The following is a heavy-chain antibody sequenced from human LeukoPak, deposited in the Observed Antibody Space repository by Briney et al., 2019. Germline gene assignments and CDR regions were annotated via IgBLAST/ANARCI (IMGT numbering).Heavy chain of an antibody. CDR1: GYSISSGYC. Sequence: SETLSLTCTVSGYSISSGYCWGWIRQPPGKGLEWIGSIYHSGSTYYHPSLKSRVTISVDTSKNQFSLRLSSVTAADTAVYYCARAFDVWGQGTTVTVSS. J-gene: IGHJ6*02. CDR3: ARAFDV. CDR2: IYHSGST. V-gene: IGHV4-38-2*02.